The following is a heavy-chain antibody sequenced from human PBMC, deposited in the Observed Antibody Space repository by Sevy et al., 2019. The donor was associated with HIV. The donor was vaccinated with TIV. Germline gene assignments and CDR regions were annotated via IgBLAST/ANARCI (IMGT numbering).Heavy chain of an antibody. J-gene: IGHJ6*02. D-gene: IGHD5-18*01. V-gene: IGHV3-30-3*01. Sequence: GGSLRLSCAASGFTFSSYAMHWVRQAPGKGLEWVAVISYDGSNKYYADSVKGRFTISRDNSKNTLYLQMNSLRAEDTAVYYGARVGIQLYSLRYYYGMDVWGQGTTVTVSS. CDR3: ARVGIQLYSLRYYYGMDV. CDR2: ISYDGSNK. CDR1: GFTFSSYA.